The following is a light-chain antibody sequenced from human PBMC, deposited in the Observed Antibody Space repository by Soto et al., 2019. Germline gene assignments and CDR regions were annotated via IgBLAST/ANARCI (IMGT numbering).Light chain of an antibody. CDR1: ETISSY. CDR2: AAS. V-gene: IGKV1-39*01. J-gene: IGKJ3*01. Sequence: DIQMTQSPSSLSASVGDRVTITCRASETISSYLNWYQQKPGKAPNLLIHAASSLQSGVPSRFSGSGSVTDFTLTISSLQPEDFATYSCQQSYTTPRTFGPGTKVDF. CDR3: QQSYTTPRT.